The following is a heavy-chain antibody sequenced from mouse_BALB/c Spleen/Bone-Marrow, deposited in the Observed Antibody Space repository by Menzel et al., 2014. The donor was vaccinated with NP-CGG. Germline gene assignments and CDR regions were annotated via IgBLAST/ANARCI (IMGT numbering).Heavy chain of an antibody. V-gene: IGHV14-3*02. CDR2: IDPANGNT. CDR3: AMYYYGSSLFAF. Sequence: EVELMESGAELVQRGASVKLSCTASGFNITDTYMHWVKQRPEQGLEWIGRIDPANGNTKYAPKFQGKATITADTSSNTAYRQLSSLTSEDTAGYYCAMYYYGSSLFAFWGQGTLVTVSA. CDR1: GFNITDTY. D-gene: IGHD1-1*01. J-gene: IGHJ3*01.